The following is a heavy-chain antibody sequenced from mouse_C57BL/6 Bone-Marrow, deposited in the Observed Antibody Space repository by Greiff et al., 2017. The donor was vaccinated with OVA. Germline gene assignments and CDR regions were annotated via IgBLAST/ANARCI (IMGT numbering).Heavy chain of an antibody. CDR3: TRGYYFDY. V-gene: IGHV1-4*01. CDR1: GYTFTSYK. J-gene: IGHJ2*01. CDR2: IDPTNDYT. Sequence: VKLMESGAELARPGASVQMSCKASGYTFTSYKIHWVKQRPGQGLEWIGYIDPTNDYTNYKQKFKGKATLTADKSSSTAYMQLSSLTAEDSAVYYCTRGYYFDYWGQGTTLTVSS.